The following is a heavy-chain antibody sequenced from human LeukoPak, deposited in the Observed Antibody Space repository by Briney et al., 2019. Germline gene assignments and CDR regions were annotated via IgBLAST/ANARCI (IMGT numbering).Heavy chain of an antibody. CDR3: ATGCGGDCYRDY. CDR2: FDPEDGET. J-gene: IGHJ4*02. V-gene: IGHV1-24*01. CDR1: GYTLTELS. D-gene: IGHD2-21*02. Sequence: ASVKVSCKVSGYTLTELSMHWVRQAPGKGPEWMGGFDPEDGETIYAQKFQGRVTMTEDTSTDTAYMELSSLRSEDTAVYYCATGCGGDCYRDYWGQGTLVTVSS.